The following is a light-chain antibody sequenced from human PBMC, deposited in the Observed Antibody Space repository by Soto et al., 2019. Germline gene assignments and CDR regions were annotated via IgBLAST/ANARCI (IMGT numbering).Light chain of an antibody. Sequence: DIQMTQSPSTLSASVGDRVTITCRASQSSSSWLAWYQQKPGKAPKLLIYKASDLESEVPSRFRGSGSGTEFTLTISSLQPDDFATYYCQQYNSLPTLGQGTKVEIK. V-gene: IGKV1-5*03. CDR1: QSSSSW. CDR2: KAS. J-gene: IGKJ1*01. CDR3: QQYNSLPT.